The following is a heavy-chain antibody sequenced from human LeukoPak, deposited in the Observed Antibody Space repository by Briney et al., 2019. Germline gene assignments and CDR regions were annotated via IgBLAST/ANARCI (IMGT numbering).Heavy chain of an antibody. D-gene: IGHD6-13*01. J-gene: IGHJ4*02. CDR3: ARGPTEYSSSWRLDY. CDR1: GGTFNSYA. V-gene: IGHV1-69*13. CDR2: IIPIFGTA. Sequence: SVKVSCKASGGTFNSYAISWVRQAPGQGLEWMGGIIPIFGTANYAQKFQGRVTITADESTSTAYMELSSLRSEDTAVYYCARGPTEYSSSWRLDYWGQGTLVTVSS.